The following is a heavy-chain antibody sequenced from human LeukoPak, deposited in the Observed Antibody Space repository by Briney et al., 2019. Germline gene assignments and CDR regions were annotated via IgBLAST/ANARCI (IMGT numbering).Heavy chain of an antibody. D-gene: IGHD4-17*01. J-gene: IGHJ4*02. V-gene: IGHV3-30*03. CDR3: VHPAYGY. CDR2: ISYDGSNK. Sequence: GGSLRLSCAASGFTFSSYGMHWVRQAPGKGLEWVAVISYDGSNKYYADSVKGRFTISRDNSKNTLYLQMNSLRVEDSAVYYCVHPAYGYWGQGTPVTVSS. CDR1: GFTFSSYG.